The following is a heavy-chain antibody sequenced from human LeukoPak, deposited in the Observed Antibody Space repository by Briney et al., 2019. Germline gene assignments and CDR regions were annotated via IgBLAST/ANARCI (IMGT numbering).Heavy chain of an antibody. CDR2: FYYGGIT. CDR1: GASITTTLYY. Sequence: SETLSLTCTVSGASITTTLYYWVWARQSPGKGLEWIGSFYYGGITYYHPSLKSRVTVSVDTSRSQFSLKLISVAAADTAVYYCARAGRDGYSPASDSFDIWGQGKTVTVSS. D-gene: IGHD5-24*01. J-gene: IGHJ3*02. CDR3: ARAGRDGYSPASDSFDI. V-gene: IGHV4-39*07.